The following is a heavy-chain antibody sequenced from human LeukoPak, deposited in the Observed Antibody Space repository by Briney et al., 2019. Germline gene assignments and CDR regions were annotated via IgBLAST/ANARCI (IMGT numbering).Heavy chain of an antibody. J-gene: IGHJ4*02. D-gene: IGHD5-18*01. CDR1: GGSFSGYY. CDR3: ARAGLMSIQLWLRGYYFDS. Sequence: PSETLSLTCAVYGGSFSGYYWSWIRQPPGKGLEWIGEINHSGVTNSNPSLKSRVTISVDTSNNQFSLRLSSVTAADTAVYYCARAGLMSIQLWLRGYYFDSWGQGTLVTVSS. V-gene: IGHV4-34*01. CDR2: INHSGVT.